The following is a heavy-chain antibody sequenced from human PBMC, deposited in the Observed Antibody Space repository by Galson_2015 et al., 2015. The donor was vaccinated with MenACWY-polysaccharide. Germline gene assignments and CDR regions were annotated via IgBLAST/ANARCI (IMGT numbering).Heavy chain of an antibody. D-gene: IGHD3-3*01. CDR2: ISGSGSTM. Sequence: SLRLSCAASGSTVYDFYIGWIRQAPGKGLEWVSYISGSGSTMYSADSLKGRFIISRDNAKKSIYLQMSGLTAEDTAIYYCARFYDFWSGFYIDYWGQGILVTVSS. CDR1: GSTVYDFY. J-gene: IGHJ4*02. V-gene: IGHV3-11*01. CDR3: ARFYDFWSGFYIDY.